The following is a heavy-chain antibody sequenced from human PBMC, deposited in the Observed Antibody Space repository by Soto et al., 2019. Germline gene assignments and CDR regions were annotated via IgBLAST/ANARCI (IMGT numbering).Heavy chain of an antibody. J-gene: IGHJ6*02. CDR3: AKDRGPHPRVVPAAMSPNYYYYYGMDV. D-gene: IGHD2-2*01. CDR2: ISYDGSNK. CDR1: GFTFSSYG. Sequence: QVQLVESGGGVVQPGRSLRLSCAASGFTFSSYGMHWVRQAPGKGLEWVAVISYDGSNKYYADSVKGRFTIYRDNSKNTLYMQMTSLRAEDTAVYYYAKDRGPHPRVVPAAMSPNYYYYYGMDVWSQGTTVTVSS. V-gene: IGHV3-30*18.